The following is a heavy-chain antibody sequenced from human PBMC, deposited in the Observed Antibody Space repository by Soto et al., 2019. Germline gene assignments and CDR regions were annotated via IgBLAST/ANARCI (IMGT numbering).Heavy chain of an antibody. CDR3: AADPYRSGYCSGGSCPTSLAFDI. V-gene: IGHV1-58*02. CDR2: IVVGSGNT. J-gene: IGHJ3*02. D-gene: IGHD2-15*01. Sequence: EASVKVSCKASGFTFTSSAMQWVRQARGQRLEWIGWIVVGSGNTNYAQKFQERVTITRDMSTSTAYMELSSLRSEDTAVYYCAADPYRSGYCSGGSCPTSLAFDIWGQGTMVTVSS. CDR1: GFTFTSSA.